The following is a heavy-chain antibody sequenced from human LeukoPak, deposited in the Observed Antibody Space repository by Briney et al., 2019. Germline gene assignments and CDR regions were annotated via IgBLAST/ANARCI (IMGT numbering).Heavy chain of an antibody. CDR1: GFTFSSYT. V-gene: IGHV3-21*01. D-gene: IGHD2-15*01. J-gene: IGHJ6*01. Sequence: GGSLRLSCAASGFTFSSYTMNWVRQAPGKGLEWVSYITSSSSYIYYADSVKGRFNISRHNTENSLYLQMNSVRAEDRAVYYCARSSGGYCSGGGCYYGLDVWGQGTTVTVSS. CDR2: ITSSSSYI. CDR3: ARSSGGYCSGGGCYYGLDV.